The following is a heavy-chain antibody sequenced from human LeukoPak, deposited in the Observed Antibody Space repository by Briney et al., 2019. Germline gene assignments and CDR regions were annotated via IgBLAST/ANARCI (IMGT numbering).Heavy chain of an antibody. V-gene: IGHV3-7*03. CDR1: GFSFTGVW. CDR3: ARSIPYGTTWYGRSDY. J-gene: IGHJ4*02. CDR2: IKPDGTTK. D-gene: IGHD6-13*01. Sequence: GGSLRLSCVASGFSFTGVWMNWVRQAPGKGLEWVANIKPDGTTKFYVDSVKGRFTISRDNALNSLYLQMNSLRAEDTAIYYCARSIPYGTTWYGRSDYWGQGTLVTVSS.